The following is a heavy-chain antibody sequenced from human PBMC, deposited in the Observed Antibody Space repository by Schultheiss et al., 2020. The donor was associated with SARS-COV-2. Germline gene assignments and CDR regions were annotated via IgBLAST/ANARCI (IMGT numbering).Heavy chain of an antibody. D-gene: IGHD3-10*01. J-gene: IGHJ4*02. CDR1: GFTFSSYA. CDR3: ASPRFGY. V-gene: IGHV3-30*04. CDR2: ISYDGSNK. Sequence: GGSLRLSCAASGFTFSSYAMSWVRQAPGKGLEWVAVISYDGSNKYYADSVKGRFTISRDNSKNTLYLQMNSLRAEDTAVYYCASPRFGYWGQGTLVTVSS.